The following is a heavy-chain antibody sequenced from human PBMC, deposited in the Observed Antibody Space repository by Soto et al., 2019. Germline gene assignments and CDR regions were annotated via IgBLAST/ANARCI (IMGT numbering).Heavy chain of an antibody. CDR1: GFTFSSYG. Sequence: LRLSCAASGFTFSSYGMHWVRQAPGKGLEWVAVIWYDGSNKYYTDSVKGRFTISRDNSKNTLYLQMNSLRAEDTAVYYCARDTRSYGFDYWGPGTLVTVSS. J-gene: IGHJ4*02. CDR2: IWYDGSNK. D-gene: IGHD5-18*01. CDR3: ARDTRSYGFDY. V-gene: IGHV3-33*01.